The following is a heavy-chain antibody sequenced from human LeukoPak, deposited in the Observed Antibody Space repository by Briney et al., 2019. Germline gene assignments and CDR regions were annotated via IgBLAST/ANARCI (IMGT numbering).Heavy chain of an antibody. V-gene: IGHV5-51*01. D-gene: IGHD3-10*01. CDR2: IYPGDSDT. J-gene: IGHJ6*02. Sequence: GASLKISSKGFGYSFTSYWICWVRQMPGEGLEGVGMIYPGDSDTRYSPFFQGQVTISADKSISTAYLQWSSLKASDTAMYYCARQGSGSYSSYYYYGMDVWGQGTTVTVSS. CDR1: GYSFTSYW. CDR3: ARQGSGSYSSYYYYGMDV.